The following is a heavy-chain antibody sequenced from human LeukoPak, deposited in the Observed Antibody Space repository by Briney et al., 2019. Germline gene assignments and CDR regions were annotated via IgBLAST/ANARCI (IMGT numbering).Heavy chain of an antibody. CDR1: GFTFSSYS. D-gene: IGHD2-2*01. CDR2: ISSSSSYI. CDR3: ATPYCSSTSCHDAFDI. Sequence: PGGSLRLSCAASGFTFSSYSMNWVRQAPGKGLEWVSSISSSSSYIYYADSVKGRFTISRDNAKNSLYLQMNSLRAEDTAVYYCATPYCSSTSCHDAFDIWGQGTMVTASS. J-gene: IGHJ3*02. V-gene: IGHV3-21*03.